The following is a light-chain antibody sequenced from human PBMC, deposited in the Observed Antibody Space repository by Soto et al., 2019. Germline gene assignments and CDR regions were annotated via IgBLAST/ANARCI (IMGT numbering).Light chain of an antibody. V-gene: IGKV1-5*01. CDR1: QSISSW. Sequence: DIQMTQPPSTLSASVGDRVTITCRASQSISSWLAWYQQKPGKAPKLLIYDASSLESGVPSRFSGSGSGTEFTLTISSLQPDDFATYYCQQQGTFGQGTKVEIK. J-gene: IGKJ1*01. CDR3: QQQGT. CDR2: DAS.